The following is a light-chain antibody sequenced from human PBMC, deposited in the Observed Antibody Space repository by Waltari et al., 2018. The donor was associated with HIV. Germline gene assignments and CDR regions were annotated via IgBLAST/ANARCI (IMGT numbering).Light chain of an antibody. V-gene: IGLV2-14*01. CDR2: EVS. CDR3: GSYTATNSMM. Sequence: QSALTQPAYVSGSPGQSITISCTGPTSDADSFDYVSWYQQHPGKVPTLIIYEVSFLASGVSNRFSASKSGNTTSLTISGRQAEDEAVYYCGSYTATNSMMFGGGTKLTVL. J-gene: IGLJ3*02. CDR1: TSDADSFDY.